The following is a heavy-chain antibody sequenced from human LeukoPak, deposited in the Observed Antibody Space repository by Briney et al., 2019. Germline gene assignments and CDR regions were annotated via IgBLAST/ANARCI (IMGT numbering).Heavy chain of an antibody. J-gene: IGHJ4*02. CDR3: ATTLHSGYYDLY. CDR2: IGGSGAGT. Sequence: PGGSLRLSCAASGFTFSSSAMSWVRQAPGKGLEWVSGIGGSGAGTYYAVSVEGRFTISRDNSKNTLYLQMNSLRAEDTAVYYCATTLHSGYYDLYWGQGTLVTVSS. CDR1: GFTFSSSA. D-gene: IGHD3-22*01. V-gene: IGHV3-23*01.